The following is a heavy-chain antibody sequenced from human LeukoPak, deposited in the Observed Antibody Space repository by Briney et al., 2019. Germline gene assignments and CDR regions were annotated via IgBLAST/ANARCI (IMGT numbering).Heavy chain of an antibody. CDR2: IRVGGGAS. J-gene: IGHJ3*01. CDR3: AKDPNGDYVGAFDF. Sequence: GGSLRLSCSASGFTFSIYAMHWVRQAPGKGLEWVSTIRVGGGASNYADSVKGRFTTSRDDSESTLYLLMNSLRVEDTATYYCAKDPNGDYVGAFDFWGQGTLVTVSS. D-gene: IGHD3-16*01. CDR1: GFTFSIYA. V-gene: IGHV3-23*01.